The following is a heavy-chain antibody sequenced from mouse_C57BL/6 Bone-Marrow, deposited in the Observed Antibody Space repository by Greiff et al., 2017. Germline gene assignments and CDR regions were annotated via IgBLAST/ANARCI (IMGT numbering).Heavy chain of an antibody. CDR1: GYAFSSSW. CDR2: IYPGDGDT. D-gene: IGHD2-5*01. CDR3: ARWSYSNLDY. Sequence: QVQLQQSGPELVKPGASVKISCKASGYAFSSSWMNWVKQRPGKGLEWIGRIYPGDGDTNYNGKFKGKATLTADKSSSTAYMQLSSLTSEDSAVYFCARWSYSNLDYWGQGTTLTVSS. J-gene: IGHJ2*01. V-gene: IGHV1-82*01.